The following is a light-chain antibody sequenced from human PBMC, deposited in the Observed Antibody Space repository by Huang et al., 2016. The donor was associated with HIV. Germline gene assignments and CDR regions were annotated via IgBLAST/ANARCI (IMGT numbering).Light chain of an antibody. V-gene: IGKV3-15*01. CDR2: AAS. J-gene: IGKJ1*01. Sequence: EIVMTQSPAPLSVSPGERATRSCRASQSVSSNLAWYQQKPGQAPRLLIYAASTRPSGIPARFSGSGSGTEFTLTISSLQSEDFAVYYCQQYNNWPRTFGQGTKVEIK. CDR1: QSVSSN. CDR3: QQYNNWPRT.